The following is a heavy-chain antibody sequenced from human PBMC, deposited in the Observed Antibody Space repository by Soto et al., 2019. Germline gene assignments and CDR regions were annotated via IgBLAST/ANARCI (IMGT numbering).Heavy chain of an antibody. D-gene: IGHD5-12*01. CDR2: ISSSSSTI. Sequence: GGSLRLSCAASGFTFSSYSMNWVRQAPGKGLEWVSYISSSSSTIYYADSVKGRFTISRDNAKNSLYLQMNSLRDEDTAVYYCARGPVEMATINSAIGFEYFQHWGQGTLVTVSS. J-gene: IGHJ1*01. CDR3: ARGPVEMATINSAIGFEYFQH. CDR1: GFTFSSYS. V-gene: IGHV3-48*02.